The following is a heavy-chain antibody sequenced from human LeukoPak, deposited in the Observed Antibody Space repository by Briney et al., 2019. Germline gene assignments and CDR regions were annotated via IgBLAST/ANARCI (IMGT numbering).Heavy chain of an antibody. CDR2: IYNGGNT. CDR1: GDSSSRFY. V-gene: IGHV4-59*01. CDR3: ARVRGLGLFDY. D-gene: IGHD3-10*01. J-gene: IGHJ4*02. Sequence: SETLSLTCTVSGDSSSRFYWRWIRQPPGKVQEWIANIYNGGNTHNSPSLKSRVTMSVDTSKNQFSLNLKSVTTADTAVYYCARVRGLGLFDYWGQGILVTVSS.